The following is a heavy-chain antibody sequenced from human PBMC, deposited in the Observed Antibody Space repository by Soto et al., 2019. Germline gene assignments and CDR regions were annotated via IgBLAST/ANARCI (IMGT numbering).Heavy chain of an antibody. CDR3: ARDSELRYFDWLTFYDY. CDR2: IWYDGSNK. J-gene: IGHJ4*02. V-gene: IGHV3-33*01. Sequence: PGGSLRLSCAASGFTFSSYGMHWVRQAPGKGLEWVAVIWYDGSNKYYADSVKGRFTISRDNSKNTLYLQMNSLRAEDTAVYYCARDSELRYFDWLTFYDYWGQGTLVTVSS. CDR1: GFTFSSYG. D-gene: IGHD3-9*01.